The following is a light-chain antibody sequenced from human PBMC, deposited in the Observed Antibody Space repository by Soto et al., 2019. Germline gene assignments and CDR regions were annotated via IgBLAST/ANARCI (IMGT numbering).Light chain of an antibody. CDR3: QQYGGSPQT. Sequence: EIVLTQSPGTLSLSPGERATLSCRASQSVINYLAWYQQKPGQAPRLLIYGASRRATVIPDRFSGSGSGTVFTLTISRLEPEDFAVYYCQQYGGSPQTFGQGTNVEIK. CDR1: QSVINY. CDR2: GAS. J-gene: IGKJ1*01. V-gene: IGKV3-20*01.